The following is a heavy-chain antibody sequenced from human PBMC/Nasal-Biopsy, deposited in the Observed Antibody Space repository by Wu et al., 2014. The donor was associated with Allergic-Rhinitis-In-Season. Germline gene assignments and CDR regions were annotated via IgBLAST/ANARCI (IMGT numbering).Heavy chain of an antibody. CDR3: ARYGNSSPTYSFDY. Sequence: TLSLTCSVSGASINNYYWSWIRQPPGKGLELIGYIYYTAGTYYSPSLRSRVTISVDTSYNEFSLNLRSVTDADTAVYFCARYGNSSPTYSFDYWGQGMLVTVSS. V-gene: IGHV4-59*08. J-gene: IGHJ4*02. CDR1: GASINNYY. D-gene: IGHD2/OR15-2a*01. CDR2: IYYTAGT.